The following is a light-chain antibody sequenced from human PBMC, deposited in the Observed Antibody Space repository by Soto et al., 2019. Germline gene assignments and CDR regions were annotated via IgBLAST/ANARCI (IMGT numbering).Light chain of an antibody. J-gene: IGLJ1*01. V-gene: IGLV2-23*01. CDR2: KGT. CDR1: SDDVGAYNS. Sequence: SALAQPASVSGSPGQSITISCTGTSDDVGAYNSVSWYQQLPHKAPQVILYKGTQRPSGVSSRFSGSTSGNAASLTISGLQADDEADYFCCSSAPESTYVFGTGTRSPS. CDR3: CSSAPESTYV.